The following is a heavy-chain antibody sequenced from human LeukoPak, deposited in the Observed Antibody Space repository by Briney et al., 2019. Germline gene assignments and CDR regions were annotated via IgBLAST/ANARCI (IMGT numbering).Heavy chain of an antibody. D-gene: IGHD5-12*01. J-gene: IGHJ3*02. CDR1: GGSMSSYY. CDR2: IYYSGST. Sequence: SETLSLTCTVSGGSMSSYYWSWIRQPPGKGLEWVGYIYYSGSTNYNPSLKSRVTISVDTSKNQFSLKLSSVTAADTAVYYCAREGGLGSPVDAFDIWGQGTMVTVSS. CDR3: AREGGLGSPVDAFDI. V-gene: IGHV4-59*12.